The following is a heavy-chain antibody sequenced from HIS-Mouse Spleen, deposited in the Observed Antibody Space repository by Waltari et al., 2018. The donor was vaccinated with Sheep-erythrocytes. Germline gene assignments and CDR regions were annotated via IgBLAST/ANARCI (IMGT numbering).Heavy chain of an antibody. CDR1: VFTCRSYS. J-gene: IGHJ4*02. CDR3: ARVASGATFDY. V-gene: IGHV3-21*01. D-gene: IGHD1-26*01. Sequence: EVQLVESGGALVKPGGSLRLSCAVSVFTCRSYSMNWVRQAPGKGLEWVSSISSSSSYIYYADSVKGRFTISRDNAKNSLYLQMNSLRAEDTAVYYCARVASGATFDYWGQGTLVTVSS. CDR2: ISSSSSYI.